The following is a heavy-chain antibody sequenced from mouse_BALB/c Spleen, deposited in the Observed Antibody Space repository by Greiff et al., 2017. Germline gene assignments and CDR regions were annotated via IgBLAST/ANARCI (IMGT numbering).Heavy chain of an antibody. Sequence: EVQRVESGGGLVKPGVSLKLSCAASGFTFSSYAMSWVRQTPEKRLEWVASISSGGSTYYPDSVKGRFTISRDNARNILYLQMSSLRSEDTAMYYCARASKLFDYWGQGTTLTVSS. CDR3: ARASKLFDY. CDR2: ISSGGST. D-gene: IGHD1-3*01. CDR1: GFTFSSYA. J-gene: IGHJ2*01. V-gene: IGHV5-6-5*01.